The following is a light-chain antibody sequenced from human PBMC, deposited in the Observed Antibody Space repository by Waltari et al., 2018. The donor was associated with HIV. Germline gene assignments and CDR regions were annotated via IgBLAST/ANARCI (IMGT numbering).Light chain of an antibody. V-gene: IGLV2-11*01. CDR2: DVN. J-gene: IGLJ1*01. CDR3: CSHAGNFIFV. Sequence: QSALTQPHSVSGSPGQSLTISCTGTSSYVDTFVSWYQQHPGNAPKVIIYDVNKRPSGVPYRFSGSKSGNTASLTISGLQAEDEADYHCCSHAGNFIFVFGTGTKVTVL. CDR1: SSYVDTF.